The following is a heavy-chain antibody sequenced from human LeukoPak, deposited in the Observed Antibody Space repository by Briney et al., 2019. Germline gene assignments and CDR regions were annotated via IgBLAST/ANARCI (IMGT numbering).Heavy chain of an antibody. V-gene: IGHV3-30*02. Sequence: PGGSLRLSCAASGFTFSSYAMHWVRQAPGKGLEWVAVIRYDGSNKYYADSVKGRFTISRENSKNTLYLQMNSLRAEDTAVYYCAKDGWEYYYYMDVWGKGTTVTVSS. CDR1: GFTFSSYA. CDR2: IRYDGSNK. D-gene: IGHD1-26*01. J-gene: IGHJ6*03. CDR3: AKDGWEYYYYMDV.